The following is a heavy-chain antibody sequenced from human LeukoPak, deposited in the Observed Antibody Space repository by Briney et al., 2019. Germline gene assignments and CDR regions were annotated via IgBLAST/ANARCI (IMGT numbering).Heavy chain of an antibody. CDR1: GVSINNYY. D-gene: IGHD5-18*01. CDR3: ARGYSYGYSY. J-gene: IGHJ4*02. V-gene: IGHV4-59*01. CDR2: IYYSGST. Sequence: SETLSLTCTVSGVSINNYYWSWIRQPPGKGLEWIGHIYYSGSTIYNPSLKSRVTISVDTSKNQFSLKLSSVTAADTAVYYCARGYSYGYSYWGQGTLVTVSS.